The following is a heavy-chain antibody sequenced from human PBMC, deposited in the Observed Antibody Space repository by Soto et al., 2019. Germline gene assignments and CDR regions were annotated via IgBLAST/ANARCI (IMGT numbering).Heavy chain of an antibody. CDR1: GGSISSGSYH. J-gene: IGHJ4*02. V-gene: IGHV4-39*01. CDR2: VFYLGRT. Sequence: SETLSLTCTVSGGSISSGSYHWGWIRQPPGKGLEWIGSVFYLGRTYNNPSLRSRVTMSVDTSKNQFSLNLSSLTVLDTAVYYCARQGGSGTYYNGLDYFDSWGQGTLVTVSS. CDR3: ARQGGSGTYYNGLDYFDS. D-gene: IGHD3-10*01.